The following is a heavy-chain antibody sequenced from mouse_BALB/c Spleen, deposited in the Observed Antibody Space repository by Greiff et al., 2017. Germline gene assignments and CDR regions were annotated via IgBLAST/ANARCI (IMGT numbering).Heavy chain of an antibody. CDR2: INPSTGYT. CDR1: GYTFTSYW. J-gene: IGHJ3*01. Sequence: VQLQQSGAELAKPGASVKMSCKASGYTFTSYWMHWVKQRPGQGLEWIGYINPSTGYTEYNQKFKDKATLTADKASSTAYMQLSSLTSEDSAVYYCARKESSWFAYWGQGTLVTVSA. D-gene: IGHD1-1*01. CDR3: ARKESSWFAY. V-gene: IGHV1-7*01.